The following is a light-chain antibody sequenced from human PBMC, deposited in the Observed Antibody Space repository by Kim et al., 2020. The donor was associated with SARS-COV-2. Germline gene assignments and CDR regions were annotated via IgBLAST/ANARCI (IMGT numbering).Light chain of an antibody. CDR1: TSNIGTFT. CDR3: AAWDDGLNAVV. Sequence: GQRVTISCSGSTSNIGTFTVSWYQQFPGMAPRLLIYSNSQRPSGVPDRFSGSKSGNSASLVISGLQSEDEADYCCAAWDDGLNAVVFGVGTKLTVL. V-gene: IGLV1-44*01. CDR2: SNS. J-gene: IGLJ3*02.